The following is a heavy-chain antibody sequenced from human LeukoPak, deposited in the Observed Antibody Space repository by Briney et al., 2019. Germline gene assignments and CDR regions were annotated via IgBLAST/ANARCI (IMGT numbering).Heavy chain of an antibody. CDR2: IKQDRSEK. D-gene: IGHD3-10*01. V-gene: IGHV3-7*01. J-gene: IGHJ4*02. Sequence: GGSLRLSCAASGFTFSNYWMSWVRQAPGKGLEWVANIKQDRSEKYYVDSVKGRFTISRDNAKNSLYLQMNSLRAEDTAVYYCARVDYGSGSYCFDYWGQGTLVTVSS. CDR1: GFTFSNYW. CDR3: ARVDYGSGSYCFDY.